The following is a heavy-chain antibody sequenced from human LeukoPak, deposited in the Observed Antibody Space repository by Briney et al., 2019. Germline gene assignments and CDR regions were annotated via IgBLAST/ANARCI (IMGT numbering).Heavy chain of an antibody. CDR2: IYTSGST. Sequence: SETLSLTCTVSGGSISSGSYYWSWIRQPAGRGLEWIGRIYTSGSTNYNPSLKSRVTISVDTSKNQFSLKLSSVTAADTAVYYCARASIAAAREINWFDPWGQGTLVTVSS. J-gene: IGHJ5*02. CDR3: ARASIAAAREINWFDP. D-gene: IGHD6-13*01. V-gene: IGHV4-61*02. CDR1: GGSISSGSYY.